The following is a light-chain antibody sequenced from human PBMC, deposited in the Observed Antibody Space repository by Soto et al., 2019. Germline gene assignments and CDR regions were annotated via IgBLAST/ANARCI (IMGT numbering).Light chain of an antibody. CDR2: QDT. V-gene: IGLV3-1*01. CDR1: KLGDKY. J-gene: IGLJ1*01. Sequence: SYELTQPPSVSVSPGQTASITCSGDKLGDKYACWYQQKPGQSPLLVIYQDTKRPSGIPERFSGSNSGNTATLTISGTQAMDEADYYCQAWDSSTGVFGTGTKLTVL. CDR3: QAWDSSTGV.